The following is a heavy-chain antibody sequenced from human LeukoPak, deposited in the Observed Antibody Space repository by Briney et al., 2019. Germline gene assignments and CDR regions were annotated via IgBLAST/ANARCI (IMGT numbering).Heavy chain of an antibody. CDR1: GGSISSYY. CDR2: IYTSGST. V-gene: IGHV4-4*07. Sequence: SETLSLTCTVSGGSISSYYWSWIRQPAGKGLEWIGRIYTSGSTNYNPSLKSRVTISVDKSKNQLSLKLSSVTAADTAVYYCARSLGIGYSSGWYGQNWFDPWGQGTLVTVSS. CDR3: ARSLGIGYSSGWYGQNWFDP. J-gene: IGHJ5*02. D-gene: IGHD6-19*01.